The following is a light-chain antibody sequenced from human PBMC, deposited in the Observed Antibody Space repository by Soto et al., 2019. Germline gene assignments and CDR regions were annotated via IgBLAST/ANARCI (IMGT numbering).Light chain of an antibody. V-gene: IGKV2-30*01. J-gene: IGKJ2*01. CDR1: QGLAYSDGNTY. Sequence: DVVMTQSPLSLPVTLGQPASISCRSSQGLAYSDGNTYLNWFQQRPGQSPRRLIYKVSNRDSGVPDRLSGSRSGGNLTLKIRRVEAEDVGVYSYMQCIHWTPYTFGQGTKLEIK. CDR2: KVS. CDR3: MQCIHWTPYT.